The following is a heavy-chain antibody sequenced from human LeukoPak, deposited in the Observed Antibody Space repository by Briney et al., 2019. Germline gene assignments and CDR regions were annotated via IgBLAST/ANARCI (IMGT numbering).Heavy chain of an antibody. CDR2: IYYSGST. CDR3: AMSKDGYPIDAFDI. D-gene: IGHD5-24*01. Sequence: SETLSLTCTVSGGSISSYYWSCIRQPPGKGLGWSGYIYYSGSTNYNPSLKSRVTISVYTSKNHFSLKLSAVSAADTAVYYCAMSKDGYPIDAFDIWGQGTMVTVSS. J-gene: IGHJ3*02. CDR1: GGSISSYY. V-gene: IGHV4-59*01.